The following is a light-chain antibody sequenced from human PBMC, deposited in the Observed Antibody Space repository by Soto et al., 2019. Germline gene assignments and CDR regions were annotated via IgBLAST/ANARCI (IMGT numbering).Light chain of an antibody. V-gene: IGKV3-20*01. CDR3: QQYNNWPRT. CDR2: GAS. CDR1: QSVRSTY. Sequence: EIVLTQSPGTVSLSPFVFASLSCMLGQSVRSTYLAWYKQKPGPAPRLLIYGASSRATGIPDRFSGSGSGTDFPLTISRLEPEDFAVYYCQQYNNWPRTFGQGTKVDIK. J-gene: IGKJ1*01.